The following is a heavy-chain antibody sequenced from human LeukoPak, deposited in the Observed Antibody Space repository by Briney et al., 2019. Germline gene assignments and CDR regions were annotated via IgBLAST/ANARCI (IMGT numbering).Heavy chain of an antibody. V-gene: IGHV4-34*01. Sequence: PSETLSLTCAVYGGSFSGYYWSWIRQPPGKGLEWIGEINHSGSTNYNPSLKSRVTISVDTSKNQFSLKLSSVTAADTAVYYCARGNRGEMAIPPDYWGQGTLDTVSS. J-gene: IGHJ4*02. CDR3: ARGNRGEMAIPPDY. CDR2: INHSGST. D-gene: IGHD5-24*01. CDR1: GGSFSGYY.